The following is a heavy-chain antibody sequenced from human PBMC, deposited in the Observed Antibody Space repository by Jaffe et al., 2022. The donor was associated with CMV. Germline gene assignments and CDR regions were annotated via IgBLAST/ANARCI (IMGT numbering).Heavy chain of an antibody. D-gene: IGHD2-15*01. V-gene: IGHV3-74*01. Sequence: EVQLVESGGGLVQPGGSLRLSCAASGFTFSSHWMHWVRQAPGKGLVWVSRINSDERYPSFADSVKGRFTISRDNAKSTLYLQMNSLRAEDTAMYYCAREVVGGSRQTDAFDIWGQGTMVTVSS. CDR2: INSDERYP. J-gene: IGHJ3*02. CDR3: AREVVGGSRQTDAFDI. CDR1: GFTFSSHW.